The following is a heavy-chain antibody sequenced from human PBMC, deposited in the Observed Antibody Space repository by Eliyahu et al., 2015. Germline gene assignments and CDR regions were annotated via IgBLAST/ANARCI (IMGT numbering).Heavy chain of an antibody. CDR3: ARQSTDSSVRPNWFDP. Sequence: QVQLQQWGAGLLKPSGTLSPTCAVYGGSFTSHYWSWIRQSPGKGLEWIGEVNHSGKTNYKSSLKSRVTISVDVSKNQFSLKVNSVTAADTAMYHCARQSTDSSVRPNWFDPWGQGTLVTVSS. V-gene: IGHV4-34*01. CDR1: GGSFTSHY. CDR2: VNHSGKT. D-gene: IGHD6-13*01. J-gene: IGHJ5*02.